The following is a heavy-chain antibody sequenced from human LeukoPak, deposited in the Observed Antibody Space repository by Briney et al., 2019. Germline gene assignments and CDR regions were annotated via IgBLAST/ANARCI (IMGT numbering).Heavy chain of an antibody. CDR1: GLTISNYW. D-gene: IGHD3-10*01. CDR3: ARGRGVSLDY. J-gene: IGHJ4*02. CDR2: INSEGSSI. V-gene: IGHV3-74*01. Sequence: GGSLRLSCAASGLTISNYWMHWVRHVPGKGLGWVSRINSEGSSISYADSVKGRFTISRDNAKNTLNLQMNSLRAEDTAVYYCARGRGVSLDYWGEGALVTVSS.